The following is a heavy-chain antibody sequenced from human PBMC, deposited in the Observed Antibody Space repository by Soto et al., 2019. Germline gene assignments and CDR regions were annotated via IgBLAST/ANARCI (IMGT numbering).Heavy chain of an antibody. D-gene: IGHD2-21*01. CDR2: IYYSGST. CDR3: ARLVAYCPDVSCNDF. Sequence: QVQLQESGPGLVKPSETLSLSCTVSGGSVSSYYWSWIRQPPGKGLEWIGYIYYSGSTSYNPSLKSRVTISLDMSKNQVSLKLSSVTAADMAVYFCARLVAYCPDVSCNDFWGQGTLVTVSS. J-gene: IGHJ4*02. CDR1: GGSVSSYY. V-gene: IGHV4-59*08.